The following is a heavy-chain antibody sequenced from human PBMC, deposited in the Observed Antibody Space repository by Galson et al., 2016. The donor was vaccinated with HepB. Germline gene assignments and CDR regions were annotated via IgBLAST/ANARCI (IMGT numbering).Heavy chain of an antibody. D-gene: IGHD1-1*01. CDR1: GFSLTPTGVG. V-gene: IGHV2-5*02. CDR2: ICWVDDK. J-gene: IGHJ6*02. Sequence: PALVKPTQTLTLTCTFSGFSLTPTGVGVAWIRQPPGKALEWLALICWVDDKRYSPHLKSRLTLSKATSKNQVVLTMTTMDPVDTPTYLCAQTSQWNRGYNFYCMDVWGQGTTVTVSS. CDR3: AQTSQWNRGYNFYCMDV.